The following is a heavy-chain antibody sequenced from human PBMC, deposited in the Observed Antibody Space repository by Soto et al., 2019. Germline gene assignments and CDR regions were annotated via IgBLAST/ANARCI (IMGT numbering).Heavy chain of an antibody. J-gene: IGHJ4*02. CDR3: ASDILVPRAAVDY. CDR2: IYYSGST. D-gene: IGHD2-21*01. V-gene: IGHV4-30-4*02. CDR1: GVSISTADYY. Sequence: SDTLSLTCTVSGVSISTADYYLIWIRQHPGKGLEWIGYIYYSGSTYYNPSLKSRVTISVDTSKNQFSLKLSSVTAAATAVFYCASDILVPRAAVDYWGQGTLVTVSS.